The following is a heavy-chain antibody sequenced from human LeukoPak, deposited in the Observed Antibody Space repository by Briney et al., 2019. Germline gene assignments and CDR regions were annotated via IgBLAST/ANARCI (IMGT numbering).Heavy chain of an antibody. CDR3: AKKPTTGDYYFDY. CDR2: VGASDGSS. J-gene: IGHJ4*02. D-gene: IGHD4-11*01. V-gene: IGHV3-23*01. CDR1: GFTFSSYA. Sequence: GGSLRLSCAASGFTFSSYAMSWVRQAPGKGLEWVSAVGASDGSSYYADSVSGRFTISRDNSKNTLYLQMNSLRAEDTAVYYCAKKPTTGDYYFDYWGQGTLVTVSS.